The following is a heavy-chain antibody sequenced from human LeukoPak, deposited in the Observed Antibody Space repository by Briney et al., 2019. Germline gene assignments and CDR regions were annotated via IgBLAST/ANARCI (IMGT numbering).Heavy chain of an antibody. CDR1: GGTFSSYA. V-gene: IGHV1-69*05. D-gene: IGHD3-22*01. CDR3: ARRTPISYDSSGYGDAFDI. CDR2: IIPIFGTA. Sequence: SVKVSCKASGGTFSSYAISLARQAPGQGLEWMGRIIPIFGTANYAQKFQGRVTITTDESTSTAYMELSSLRSEDTAVYYCARRTPISYDSSGYGDAFDIWGQGTMVTVSS. J-gene: IGHJ3*02.